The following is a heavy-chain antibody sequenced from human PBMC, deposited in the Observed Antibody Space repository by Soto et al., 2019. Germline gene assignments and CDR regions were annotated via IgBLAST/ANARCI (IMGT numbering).Heavy chain of an antibody. J-gene: IGHJ4*02. CDR3: TRSTGGFDY. CDR2: IDPDGGNI. V-gene: IGHV3-74*01. Sequence: GGSLRLSCAASGFTFSSHWMQWVRQAPGKGLVWVSRIDPDGGNIGYADSVKGRFTISRDNAKNTLYLQMNSLRAEDTAVYYCTRSTGGFDYWGQGALVTVSS. CDR1: GFTFSSHW. D-gene: IGHD3-10*01.